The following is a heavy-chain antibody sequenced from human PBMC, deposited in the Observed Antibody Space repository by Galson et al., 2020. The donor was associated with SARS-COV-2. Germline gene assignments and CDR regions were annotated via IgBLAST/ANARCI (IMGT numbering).Heavy chain of an antibody. J-gene: IGHJ4*02. CDR1: GFSLSTSGMC. CDR3: ARTWITGTTSRTFDY. CDR2: IDWDGDK. V-gene: IGHV2-70*11. D-gene: IGHD1-1*01. Sequence: SGPTLVKPTQTITLTCTFSGFSLSTSGMCVSWIRQPPGKALEWLARIDWDGDKHYNTSLKTRFTISKDTSKNQVVLTMTNMDPVDTATYYCARTWITGTTSRTFDYWGQGTMVTVSS.